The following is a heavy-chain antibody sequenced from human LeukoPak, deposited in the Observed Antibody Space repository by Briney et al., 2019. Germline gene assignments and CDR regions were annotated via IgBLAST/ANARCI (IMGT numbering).Heavy chain of an antibody. CDR2: ISSSSSYI. CDR3: ARDPRGDILTGYPNWFDP. J-gene: IGHJ5*02. D-gene: IGHD3-9*01. CDR1: GFTFSSYS. Sequence: PGGSLRLSCAASGFTFSSYSMNWVRQAPGKGLEWVSSISSSSSYIYYADSVKGRFTISRDNAKNSLYLQMNSLRAEDTAVYYCARDPRGDILTGYPNWFDPWGQGTLMTVSS. V-gene: IGHV3-21*01.